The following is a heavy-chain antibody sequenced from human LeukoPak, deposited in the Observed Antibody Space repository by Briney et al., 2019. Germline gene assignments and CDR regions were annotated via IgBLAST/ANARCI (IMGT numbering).Heavy chain of an antibody. V-gene: IGHV3-7*01. D-gene: IGHD3-22*01. CDR2: IKQDGSEK. CDR1: GFTFSSYW. J-gene: IGHJ4*02. CDR3: ARFGDSSGYFLDY. Sequence: PGRSLRLSCAASGFTFSSYWMSWVRQAPGKGLEWVANIKQDGSEKYYVDSVKGRFTISRDNAKNSLYLQMNSLRAEDTAVYYCARFGDSSGYFLDYWGQGTLVTVSS.